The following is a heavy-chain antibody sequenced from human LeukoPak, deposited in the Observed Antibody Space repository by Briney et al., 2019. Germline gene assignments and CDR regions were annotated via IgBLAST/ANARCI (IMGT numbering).Heavy chain of an antibody. V-gene: IGHV3-53*01. CDR3: AGRGYSAYDSPYYFDS. CDR1: GFTVSNSY. D-gene: IGHD5-12*01. Sequence: PGGSLRLSCAASGFTVSNSYMAWVRQAPGKGLEWVSVIYSGDNTYYADSVKGRFTVSRDNSKNTLYLQMNSLRAEDTAVYYCAGRGYSAYDSPYYFDSWGQGTLVTVSS. CDR2: IYSGDNT. J-gene: IGHJ4*02.